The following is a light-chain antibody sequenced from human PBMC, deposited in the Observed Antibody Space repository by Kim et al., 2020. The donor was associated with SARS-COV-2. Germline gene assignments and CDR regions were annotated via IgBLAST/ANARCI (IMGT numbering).Light chain of an antibody. CDR2: GAS. J-gene: IGKJ3*01. Sequence: EIVLTQSPGTLSLSPGERATLSCRASQGVSSSYLAWYQQKPGQAPRLLIYGASSRDTGIPDRFSGSVSGTDFTLTISRLEPEDFAVYYRQNEGSSPGVTFGPRTKVDIK. CDR1: QGVSSSY. CDR3: QNEGSSPGVT. V-gene: IGKV3-20*01.